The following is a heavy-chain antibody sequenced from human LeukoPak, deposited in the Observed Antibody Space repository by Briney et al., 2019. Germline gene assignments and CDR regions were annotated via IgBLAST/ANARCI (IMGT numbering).Heavy chain of an antibody. CDR3: AHGSYCSSTSCYKDTAMVTGLDY. Sequence: YGPTLVSPTQTLTLTCTFSGFSLRTSGVGVGWIRQPPGKALEWLALIYWNDDKRYSPSLKSRLTITKDTSKNQVVLTMTNMDPVDTATYYRAHGSYCSSTSCYKDTAMVTGLDYWGQGTLVTVSS. D-gene: IGHD2-2*02. CDR2: IYWNDDK. J-gene: IGHJ4*02. CDR1: GFSLRTSGVG. V-gene: IGHV2-5*01.